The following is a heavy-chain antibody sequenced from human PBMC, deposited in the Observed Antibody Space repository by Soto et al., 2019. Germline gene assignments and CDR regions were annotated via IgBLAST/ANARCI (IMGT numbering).Heavy chain of an antibody. Sequence: GGSLRLSCAASGLTLSSHAMSWVRQAPGKGLEWVSGISGNGASTYYADSVKGRFTISRDNSKNTLYLQMNSLRAEDTAVYYCAKRRTYSNLGIDYWGQGTLVTVSS. CDR1: GLTLSSHA. CDR2: ISGNGAST. V-gene: IGHV3-23*01. D-gene: IGHD4-4*01. J-gene: IGHJ4*02. CDR3: AKRRTYSNLGIDY.